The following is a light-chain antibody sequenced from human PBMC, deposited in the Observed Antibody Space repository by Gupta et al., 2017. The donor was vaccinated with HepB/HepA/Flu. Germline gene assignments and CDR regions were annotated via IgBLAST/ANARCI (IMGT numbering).Light chain of an antibody. V-gene: IGKV1-39*01. CDR2: DVS. Sequence: DIQMTQSPSSLAASVGDRVTITCRASRSISSRLNWYQQKPGKAPELLIYDVSKVQSGVPPRFSGRWYETDFILTSSRRQHEDFADYYVQQNYSMCEFGHGTSVDFK. CDR1: RSISSR. CDR3: QQNYSMCE. J-gene: IGKJ3*01.